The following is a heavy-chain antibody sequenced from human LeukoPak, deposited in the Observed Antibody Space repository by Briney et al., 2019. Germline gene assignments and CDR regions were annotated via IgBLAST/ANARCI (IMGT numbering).Heavy chain of an antibody. CDR2: ISGSGGST. D-gene: IGHD3-10*01. J-gene: IGHJ6*02. CDR3: AKGLDYYGSGSYYNHYGMDV. Sequence: GGSLRLSCAASGFTFSSYAMSWVRQAPGKGLEWVSAISGSGGSTYYADSVKGRFTIPRDNSKNTLYLQMNSLRAEDTAVYYCAKGLDYYGSGSYYNHYGMDVWGQGTTVTVSS. CDR1: GFTFSSYA. V-gene: IGHV3-23*01.